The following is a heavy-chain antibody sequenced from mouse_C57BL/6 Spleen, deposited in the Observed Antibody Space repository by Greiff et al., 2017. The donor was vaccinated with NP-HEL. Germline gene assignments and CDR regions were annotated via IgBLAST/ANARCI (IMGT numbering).Heavy chain of an antibody. J-gene: IGHJ1*03. CDR1: GFTFSSYA. CDR2: ISSGGDYI. D-gene: IGHD1-1*01. Sequence: EVKLVESGEGLVKPGGSLKLSCAASGFTFSSYAMSWVRQTPEKRLEWVAYISSGGDYIYYADTVKGRFTISRDNARNTLYLQMSSLKSEDTAMYYCTRVYYYGSSFYWYFDVWGTGTTVTVSS. CDR3: TRVYYYGSSFYWYFDV. V-gene: IGHV5-9-1*02.